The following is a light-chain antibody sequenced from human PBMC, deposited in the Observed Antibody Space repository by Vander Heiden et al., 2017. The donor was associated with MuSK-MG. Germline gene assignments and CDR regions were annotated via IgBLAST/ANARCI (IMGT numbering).Light chain of an antibody. V-gene: IGKV4-1*01. J-gene: IGKJ3*01. CDR3: QQDPYAGPT. Sequence: DIVMTQSPDSLSVSLGGRATINCKASQSLFHSDNSKDFLAWYHQKPGQPPKLLMSWASTRESGVPDRFSGSGSGTDFTLTISSLQAEDVAVYYCQQDPYAGPTFGHGTRVDIK. CDR1: QSLFHSDNSKDF. CDR2: WAS.